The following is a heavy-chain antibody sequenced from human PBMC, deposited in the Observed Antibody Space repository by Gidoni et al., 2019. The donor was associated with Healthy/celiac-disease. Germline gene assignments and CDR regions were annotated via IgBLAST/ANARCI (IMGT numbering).Heavy chain of an antibody. Sequence: EVQLLESGGGLVQPGGSLRLSCAASGFTFSSYAMRWVRQAPGKGLEWVSAIRGSGGSTYYADSVKGRFTISRDNSKNTLYLQMNSLRAEDTAVYYCANMYYYDSSGYYGSDAFDIWGQGTMVTVSS. J-gene: IGHJ3*02. CDR3: ANMYYYDSSGYYGSDAFDI. V-gene: IGHV3-23*01. CDR2: IRGSGGST. D-gene: IGHD3-22*01. CDR1: GFTFSSYA.